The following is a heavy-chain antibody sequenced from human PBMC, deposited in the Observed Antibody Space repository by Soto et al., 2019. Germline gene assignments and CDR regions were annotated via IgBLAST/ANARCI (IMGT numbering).Heavy chain of an antibody. CDR1: GYTFTSYY. Sequence: ASVKVSCKASGYTFTSYYMHWVRQAPGQGLEWMGIINPSGGSTSYAQKFQGRVTMTRDTSTSTVYMELSSLRSEDTAVYYCARDLHSLWLLWCYFDYWGQGTLVTVSS. V-gene: IGHV1-46*01. CDR3: ARDLHSLWLLWCYFDY. D-gene: IGHD3-9*01. J-gene: IGHJ4*02. CDR2: INPSGGST.